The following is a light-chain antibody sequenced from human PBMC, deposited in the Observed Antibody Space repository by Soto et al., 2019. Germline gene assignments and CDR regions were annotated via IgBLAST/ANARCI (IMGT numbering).Light chain of an antibody. CDR1: QSVSSSY. Sequence: EVGWTRSPGTLYLSPGERATLSCRASQSVSSSYLAWYQQKPGQAPRLLIYGASSRATGIPDRFSGSGSGTDFTLTISRLEPEDFAVYYCQQYGSLPPKFGQGTKV. CDR3: QQYGSLPPK. CDR2: GAS. V-gene: IGKV3-20*01. J-gene: IGKJ1*01.